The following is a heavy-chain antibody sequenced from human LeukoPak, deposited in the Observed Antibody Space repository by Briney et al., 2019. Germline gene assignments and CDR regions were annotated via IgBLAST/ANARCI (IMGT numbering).Heavy chain of an antibody. V-gene: IGHV3-23*01. Sequence: GGTLRLSCAASGFTFSSYGISWVRQVPGKGLEWVSGISGSGGSTYYADSVKGRFTISRDNSKNMLYLQMNSLRAEDTAVYYCAKDNYGSSVYWGQGTLVTVSS. CDR3: AKDNYGSSVY. D-gene: IGHD3-16*01. CDR1: GFTFSSYG. CDR2: ISGSGGST. J-gene: IGHJ4*02.